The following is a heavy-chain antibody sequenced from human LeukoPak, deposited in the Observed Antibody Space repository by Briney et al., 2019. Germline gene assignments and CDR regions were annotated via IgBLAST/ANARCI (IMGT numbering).Heavy chain of an antibody. Sequence: PGGSLRLSCAASGFTFSSCAMSWVRQAPGIGLEWVSTISGSGDSTYYADSVRGRFTISRDNSKNTLYLQMNSLRAEDTAIYYCATFRFLGTWGQGTMVTVSP. CDR2: ISGSGDST. V-gene: IGHV3-23*01. CDR3: ATFRFLGT. J-gene: IGHJ3*01. CDR1: GFTFSSCA. D-gene: IGHD3-3*01.